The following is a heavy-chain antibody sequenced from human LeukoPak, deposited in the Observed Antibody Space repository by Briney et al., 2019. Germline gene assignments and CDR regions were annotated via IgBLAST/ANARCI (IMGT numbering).Heavy chain of an antibody. Sequence: SETLSLTCTVSGGSISSSSYYWGWIRQPPGKGLEWIGSIYYSGSTYYNPSLKSRVTISVDTSKNQFSLKLSSVTAADTAVYYCASVFSSSWAFRNGNWFDPWGQGTLVTVSS. CDR1: GGSISSSSYY. J-gene: IGHJ5*02. D-gene: IGHD6-13*01. CDR2: IYYSGST. CDR3: ASVFSSSWAFRNGNWFDP. V-gene: IGHV4-39*01.